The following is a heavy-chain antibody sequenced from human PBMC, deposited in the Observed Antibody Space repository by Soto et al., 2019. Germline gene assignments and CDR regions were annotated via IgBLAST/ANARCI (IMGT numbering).Heavy chain of an antibody. V-gene: IGHV4-59*01. D-gene: IGHD1-26*01. Sequence: SETLSLTCTVSGCSLSSYYWSWIRQPPGKGLEWIGYIYYSGSTNYNPSLKSRVTISVDTSKNQFSLKLSSVTAADTAVYYCAREKVGRYVYYGMDVWGQGTTVT. CDR2: IYYSGST. CDR1: GCSLSSYY. CDR3: AREKVGRYVYYGMDV. J-gene: IGHJ6*02.